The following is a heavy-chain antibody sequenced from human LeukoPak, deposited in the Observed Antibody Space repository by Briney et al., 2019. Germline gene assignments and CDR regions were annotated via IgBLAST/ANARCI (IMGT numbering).Heavy chain of an antibody. CDR2: INAGNGNT. CDR3: ARTHLAALYYYGMDV. J-gene: IGHJ6*02. CDR1: GYTFTSYA. Sequence: ASVKVSCTASGYTFTSYAMHWVRQAPGQRLEWMGWINAGNGNTKYSRKFQGRVTITRDTSASTAYMELSSLRSEDTAVYYCARTHLAALYYYGMDVWGQGTTVTVSS. V-gene: IGHV1-3*01. D-gene: IGHD6-6*01.